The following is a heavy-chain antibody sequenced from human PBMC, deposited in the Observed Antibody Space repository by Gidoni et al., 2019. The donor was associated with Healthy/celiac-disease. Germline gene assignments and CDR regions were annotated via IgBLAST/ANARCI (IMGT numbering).Heavy chain of an antibody. D-gene: IGHD3-22*01. CDR2: ISSSSSTI. CDR1: GFTFSSYR. J-gene: IGHJ4*02. Sequence: EVQLVESGGGLVQPGGSLRPSCPAPGFTFSSYRMNWVRQDPGKGLEWVSYISSSSSTIYYADSVKGRFTISRDNAKNSLYLQMNSLRDEDTAVYYCARGLGGRTMIVVWGQGTLVTVSS. CDR3: ARGLGGRTMIVV. V-gene: IGHV3-48*02.